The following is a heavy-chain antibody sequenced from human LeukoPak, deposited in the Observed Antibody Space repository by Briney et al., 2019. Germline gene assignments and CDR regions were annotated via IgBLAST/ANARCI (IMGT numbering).Heavy chain of an antibody. CDR2: INPSGGST. CDR1: GYTFTSYY. V-gene: IGHV1-46*03. D-gene: IGHD1-26*01. J-gene: IGHJ5*02. CDR3: ARDKFSGSYFPHWSDP. Sequence: ASVKVSCKASGYTFTSYYMHWVRQAPGQGLEWMGIINPSGGSTSYAQKFQGRVTMTRDTSTSTVYMELSSLRSEDTAVYYCARDKFSGSYFPHWSDPWGQGTLVTVSS.